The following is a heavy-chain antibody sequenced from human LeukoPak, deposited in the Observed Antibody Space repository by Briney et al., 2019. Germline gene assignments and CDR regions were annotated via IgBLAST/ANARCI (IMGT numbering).Heavy chain of an antibody. CDR2: ISVRSNYI. CDR3: VRLRRNSDTSGYYYYYDF. Sequence: GGSLRLSCVASGYTFSSFSINWVRQAPGKGLEWVSSISVRSNYIYYADSVRGRFSISRDDARDSLFLQMNSMRAEDTAVYYCVRLRRNSDTSGYYYYYDFWGQGTLVTVSS. V-gene: IGHV3-21*01. D-gene: IGHD3-22*01. J-gene: IGHJ4*02. CDR1: GYTFSSFS.